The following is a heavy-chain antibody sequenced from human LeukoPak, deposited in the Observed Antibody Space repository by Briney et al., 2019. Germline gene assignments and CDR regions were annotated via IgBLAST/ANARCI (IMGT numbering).Heavy chain of an antibody. CDR1: GGSISSSSYY. Sequence: SETLSLTCTVSGGSISSSSYYWGWIRQPPGKGLEWIGSIYYSGSTYYNPSLKSRVTISVDTSKNQFSLKLSSVTAADTAVYYCARQKGGYYDSSGYIDAFDIWGQGTMVTVSS. CDR2: IYYSGST. V-gene: IGHV4-39*07. CDR3: ARQKGGYYDSSGYIDAFDI. D-gene: IGHD3-22*01. J-gene: IGHJ3*02.